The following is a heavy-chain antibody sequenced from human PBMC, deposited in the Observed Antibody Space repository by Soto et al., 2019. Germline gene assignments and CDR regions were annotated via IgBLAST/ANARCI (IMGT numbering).Heavy chain of an antibody. J-gene: IGHJ4*02. V-gene: IGHV1-46*01. CDR3: ARAFVYYDSGGYLLW. Sequence: ASVKVSCKASGYLFTAYSMHWVRLAPGQGLEWMGVVNPSGGSTKYAQNFQGRVTMTRDTSTTTIYMELSSLRSDDTAIYYCARAFVYYDSGGYLLWWGQGALVTVSS. CDR1: GYLFTAYS. D-gene: IGHD3-22*01. CDR2: VNPSGGST.